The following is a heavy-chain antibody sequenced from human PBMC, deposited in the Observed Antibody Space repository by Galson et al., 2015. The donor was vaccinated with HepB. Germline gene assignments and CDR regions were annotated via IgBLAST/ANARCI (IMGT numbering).Heavy chain of an antibody. CDR2: IYYSGST. CDR1: GGSISSGGYY. CDR3: ARSNRGSGPFGY. V-gene: IGHV4-31*03. Sequence: TLSLTCTVSGGSISSGGYYWSWIRQHPGKGLEWIGYIYYSGSTYYNPSLKSRVTISVDTSKNQFSLKLSSVTAADTAVYYCARSNRGSGPFGYWGQGTLVTVSS. J-gene: IGHJ4*02. D-gene: IGHD3-10*01.